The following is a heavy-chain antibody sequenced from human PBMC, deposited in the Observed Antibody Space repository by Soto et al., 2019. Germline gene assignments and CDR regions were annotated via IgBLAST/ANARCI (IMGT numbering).Heavy chain of an antibody. CDR2: ISPNKGNT. Sequence: ASVKVSCKASGYTFTNFGITWLRQAPGQGLEWMGWISPNKGNTNYPRNLQGRITMTADTSTSTASMELRSLRSDDTAVYYCARGPDCLLNPTFSSFVFXXYYFGMDVWGQGTTVTVSS. CDR1: GYTFTNFG. CDR3: ARGPDCLLNPTFSSFVFXXYYFGMDV. D-gene: IGHD2-21*02. J-gene: IGHJ6*02. V-gene: IGHV1-18*01.